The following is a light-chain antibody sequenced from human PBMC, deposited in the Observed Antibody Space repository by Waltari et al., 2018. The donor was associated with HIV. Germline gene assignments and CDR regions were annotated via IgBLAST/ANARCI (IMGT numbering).Light chain of an antibody. V-gene: IGLV1-51*01. CDR1: TSHIGYNL. Sequence: QSVLTQPPSVSATPGQRVTISCSGRTSHIGYNLVSWYQHIPGTDPKLPIYDDTERPSGIPDRFSGSRSGTSATLGITGLQTGDEADYYCATWDSSLNALLFGGGTKLTAL. CDR3: ATWDSSLNALL. CDR2: DDT. J-gene: IGLJ2*01.